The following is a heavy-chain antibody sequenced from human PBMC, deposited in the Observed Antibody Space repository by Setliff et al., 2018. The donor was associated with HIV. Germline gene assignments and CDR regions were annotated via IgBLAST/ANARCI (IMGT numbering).Heavy chain of an antibody. CDR2: ISASGGNT. Sequence: PGGSLRLSCTGSGFTFGDYDMSWVRQAPGKGLEWVSGISASGGNTYHADSVKGRFTISRDNSKNTLYLQMNSLRAEDTAVYYCAPVRDGYNYFFDYWGQGTLVTVSS. V-gene: IGHV3-23*01. J-gene: IGHJ4*02. CDR1: GFTFGDYD. CDR3: APVRDGYNYFFDY. D-gene: IGHD5-12*01.